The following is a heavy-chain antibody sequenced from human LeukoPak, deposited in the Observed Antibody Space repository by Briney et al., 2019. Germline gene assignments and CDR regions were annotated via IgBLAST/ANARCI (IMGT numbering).Heavy chain of an antibody. Sequence: ASVKVSCKASGYTFTGYYMHWVRQAPGQGLEWMGWINPNSGGTNYAQKFQGRVTMTRDTSISTAYMELSRLRSDDTAVYYCARERDSGESEGYSGSYYAFDIWGQGTMVTVSS. CDR2: INPNSGGT. V-gene: IGHV1-2*02. D-gene: IGHD1-26*01. J-gene: IGHJ3*02. CDR3: ARERDSGESEGYSGSYYAFDI. CDR1: GYTFTGYY.